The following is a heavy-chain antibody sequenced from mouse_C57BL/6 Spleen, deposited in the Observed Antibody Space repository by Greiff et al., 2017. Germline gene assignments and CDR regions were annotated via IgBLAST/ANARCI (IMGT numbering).Heavy chain of an antibody. Sequence: QVQLKQSGAELVRPGASVTLSCKASGYTFTDYEMHWVKQTPVHGLEWIGAIDPETGGTAYNQKFKGKAILTADKSSSTAYMERRSRTSEDSAVYYCTRGSNLDYWGQGTTLTVSS. D-gene: IGHD2-5*01. CDR3: TRGSNLDY. V-gene: IGHV1-15*01. CDR2: IDPETGGT. J-gene: IGHJ2*01. CDR1: GYTFTDYE.